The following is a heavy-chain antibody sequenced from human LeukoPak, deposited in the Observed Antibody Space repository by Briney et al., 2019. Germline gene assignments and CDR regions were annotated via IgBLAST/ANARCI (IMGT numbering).Heavy chain of an antibody. V-gene: IGHV2-70*11. CDR2: IDWDGDK. Sequence: SGPTLVNPTQPLTLTCTLSGFSLSTSGMCVGWIRRPPGKALEWLARIDWDGDKHYRPSLKTRLTISKDTSKNQVVLTMTNMDPVDTATYYCARIVAAAGNGFDTWGQGTLVTVSS. CDR1: GFSLSTSGMC. CDR3: ARIVAAAGNGFDT. J-gene: IGHJ5*02. D-gene: IGHD6-13*01.